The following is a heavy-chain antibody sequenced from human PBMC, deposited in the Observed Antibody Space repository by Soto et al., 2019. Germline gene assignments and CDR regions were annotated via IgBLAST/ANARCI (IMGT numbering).Heavy chain of an antibody. CDR1: GGTFSSYA. D-gene: IGHD2-21*02. Sequence: ASVKVSCKAFGGTFSSYAICWVRQAPGQGLEWTGGIIPMFDSTNYAQKFQGRVTITADESTSTAFMELSSLRSEDTAVYYCARRVVVTSVRDIAYYYYGLDVWGQGTTVTSP. CDR2: IIPMFDST. CDR3: ARRVVVTSVRDIAYYYYGLDV. J-gene: IGHJ6*02. V-gene: IGHV1-69*13.